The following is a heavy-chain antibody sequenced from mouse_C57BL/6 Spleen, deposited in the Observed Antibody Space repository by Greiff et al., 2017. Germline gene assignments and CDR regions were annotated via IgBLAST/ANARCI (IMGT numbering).Heavy chain of an antibody. J-gene: IGHJ2*01. CDR2: IDPENGDT. D-gene: IGHD1-1*01. Sequence: EVQLQQSGAELVRPGASVKLSCTASGFNIKDDYMHWVKQRPEQGLEWIGWIDPENGDTEYASKFQGKATITADTSSNTAYLQLSSLTSEDTAVYYCTTFYGNAFFDYWGQGTTLPVSS. V-gene: IGHV14-4*01. CDR1: GFNIKDDY. CDR3: TTFYGNAFFDY.